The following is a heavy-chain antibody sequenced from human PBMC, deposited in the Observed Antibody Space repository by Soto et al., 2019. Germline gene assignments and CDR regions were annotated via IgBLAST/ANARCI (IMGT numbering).Heavy chain of an antibody. CDR1: GFSFSDSG. CDR2: ISSSSRTI. D-gene: IGHD3-3*01. Sequence: EVQLVESGGGLIQPGGSLRLSCGASGFSFSDSGMNWVRRAPGKRLEWMSYISSSSRTIYYAASVEGRFTVSRDNVTNSVHLQMNSLRAEETGVYFCARTRMEWALYFDNWGLGTLVTVSS. CDR3: ARTRMEWALYFDN. J-gene: IGHJ4*02. V-gene: IGHV3-48*01.